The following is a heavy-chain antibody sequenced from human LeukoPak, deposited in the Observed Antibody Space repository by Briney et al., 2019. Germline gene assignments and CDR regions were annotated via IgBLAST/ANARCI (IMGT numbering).Heavy chain of an antibody. J-gene: IGHJ4*02. CDR2: IYPGDSDIESDI. V-gene: IGHV5-51*01. Sequence: GESLKISCKGSGYSFTTYWIGWVRQMPGKGLEWMGIIYPGDSDIESDIGYSPSFQGQVTFSADKSTSTAYLQWSSLKASDTAMYYCARQVVNWFGITVDYFDYWGQGTLVTVSS. CDR1: GYSFTTYW. D-gene: IGHD3-10*01. CDR3: ARQVVNWFGITVDYFDY.